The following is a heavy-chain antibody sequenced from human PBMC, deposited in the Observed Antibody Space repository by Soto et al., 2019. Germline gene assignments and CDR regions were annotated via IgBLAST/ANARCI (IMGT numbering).Heavy chain of an antibody. CDR3: ARIIGYCRNNDCSWTFDI. CDR1: GYSFISYW. V-gene: IGHV5-51*01. Sequence: ESLKISCKTSGYSFISYWVAWVRQLPGKGLEWMGTFYPGDSTSTYSPSFQGQVTISVGKSISTAYLQLSSLKASDTAMYYCARIIGYCRNNDCSWTFDIWGQGTMVTVSS. CDR2: FYPGDSTS. J-gene: IGHJ3*02. D-gene: IGHD2-15*01.